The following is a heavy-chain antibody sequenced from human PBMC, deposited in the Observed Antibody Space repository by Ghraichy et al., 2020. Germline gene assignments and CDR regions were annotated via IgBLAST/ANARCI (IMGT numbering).Heavy chain of an antibody. CDR3: ANGNSASLFDH. J-gene: IGHJ5*02. D-gene: IGHD6-13*01. Sequence: GGPLRLSCAASGFTFSTHAMTWVRQAPGKGLEWVSGISGSGRSTYYTDSLQGRFTISRDNSKNTVYLHMNSLRAEDTAVYYCANGNSASLFDHWGRGTLVTVSS. CDR1: GFTFSTHA. CDR2: ISGSGRST. V-gene: IGHV3-23*01.